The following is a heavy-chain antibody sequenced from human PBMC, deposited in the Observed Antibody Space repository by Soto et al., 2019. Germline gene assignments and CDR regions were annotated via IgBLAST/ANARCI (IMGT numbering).Heavy chain of an antibody. CDR1: GFSLSTSGVG. CDR2: IYWDDDK. J-gene: IGHJ4*02. CDR3: AHSSSRWPLGY. D-gene: IGHD4-17*01. V-gene: IGHV2-5*02. Sequence: QITLKESGPTLVKPTQTLTLTCTFSGFSLSTSGVGVVWIRQPPRKALEWLALIYWDDDKRYSPSLKSRLTITTDTSKHQVVLTVSNMDPVDTATYYCAHSSSRWPLGYWGQGNLVTV.